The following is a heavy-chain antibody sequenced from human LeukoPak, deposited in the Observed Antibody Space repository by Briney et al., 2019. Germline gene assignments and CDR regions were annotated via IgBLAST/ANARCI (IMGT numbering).Heavy chain of an antibody. CDR2: ISGSGGST. CDR3: AKDQAGIITIFGVVTPDAFDI. CDR1: GFTFSSYA. Sequence: GGSLRLSCAASGFTFSSYAMSWVRQAPGKGLEWVSAISGSGGSTYYADSVKGRFTISRDNSKNTLYLQMNSLRAEDTAVYYCAKDQAGIITIFGVVTPDAFDIWGQGTMVTVSS. V-gene: IGHV3-23*01. D-gene: IGHD3-3*01. J-gene: IGHJ3*02.